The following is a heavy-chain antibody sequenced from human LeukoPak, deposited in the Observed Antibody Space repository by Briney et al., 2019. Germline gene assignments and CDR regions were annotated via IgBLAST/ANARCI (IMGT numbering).Heavy chain of an antibody. CDR1: GFTFSTYA. CDR3: AKDRGVIAVADLTY. J-gene: IGHJ4*02. V-gene: IGHV3-30*04. Sequence: GRSLRLSCAASGFTFSTYAMHWVRQAPGKGLEWVAVISYDGSNKFYADSVKGRFTISRDNSKNTLYLQMNSLRAEDTAVYYCAKDRGVIAVADLTYWGQGTLVTVSS. CDR2: ISYDGSNK. D-gene: IGHD6-19*01.